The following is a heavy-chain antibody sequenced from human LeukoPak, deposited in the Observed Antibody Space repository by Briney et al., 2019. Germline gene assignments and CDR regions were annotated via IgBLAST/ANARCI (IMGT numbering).Heavy chain of an antibody. CDR3: ARDRWDYYGSASYLDY. Sequence: PGGSLRLSCAASGFTFSSYSMDWVRQAPGKGLEWVSSISSSSSYIYYADSVKGRFTISRDNAKNSLYLQMNSLRAEDTAVYYCARDRWDYYGSASYLDYWGQGTLVTVSS. CDR2: ISSSSSYI. CDR1: GFTFSSYS. J-gene: IGHJ4*02. D-gene: IGHD3-10*01. V-gene: IGHV3-21*01.